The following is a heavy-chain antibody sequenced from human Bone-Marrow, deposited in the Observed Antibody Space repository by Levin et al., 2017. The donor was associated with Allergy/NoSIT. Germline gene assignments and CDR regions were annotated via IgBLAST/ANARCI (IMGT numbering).Heavy chain of an antibody. V-gene: IGHV2-26*01. CDR3: ARIIGRLGYYYDMDV. CDR1: GFSLSNARMG. CDR2: ILSNDEK. J-gene: IGHJ6*02. Sequence: SGPTLVKPTETLTLTCTVSGFSLSNARMGVGWIRRPPGKPLEWLAHILSNDEKSYSTSLESRLTISKDTSKSQVVLMMTNMDPVDTGTYYCARIIGRLGYYYDMDVWGQGTTVTVSS. D-gene: IGHD3-9*01.